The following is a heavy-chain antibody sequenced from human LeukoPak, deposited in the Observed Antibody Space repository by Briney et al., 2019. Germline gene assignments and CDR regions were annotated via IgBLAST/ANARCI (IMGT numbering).Heavy chain of an antibody. CDR3: ARDSTPYYYDSSGIDP. V-gene: IGHV1-46*01. D-gene: IGHD3-22*01. J-gene: IGHJ5*02. CDR2: INPSGGST. CDR1: GYTFTSYY. Sequence: GASVKVSCKASGYTFTSYYMHWVRQAPGQGLEWKGIINPSGGSTSYAQKFQGRVTMTRDTSTSTVYMELSSLRSEDTAVYYCARDSTPYYYDSSGIDPWGQGTLVTVSS.